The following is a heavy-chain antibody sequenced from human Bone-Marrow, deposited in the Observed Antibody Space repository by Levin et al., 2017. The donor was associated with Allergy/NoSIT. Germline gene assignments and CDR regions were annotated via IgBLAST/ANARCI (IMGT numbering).Heavy chain of an antibody. V-gene: IGHV4-59*01. J-gene: IGHJ4*02. CDR3: ARADLWGEYPFYFDA. CDR1: GTYISSYS. D-gene: IGHD3-16*01. Sequence: SETLSLTCTVSGTYISSYSWSWIRQSPGKGLEWIGYLYYGGSTNYNPSLKSRVAISVDTSKNQFSLKLSSVTAADTAKYYCARADLWGEYPFYFDAWGQGTLVTVSS. CDR2: LYYGGST.